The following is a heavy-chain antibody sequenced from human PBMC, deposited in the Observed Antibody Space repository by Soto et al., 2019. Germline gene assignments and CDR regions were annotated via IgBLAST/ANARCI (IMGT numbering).Heavy chain of an antibody. V-gene: IGHV5-10-1*01. J-gene: IGHJ6*04. CDR2: IDPSDSYT. Sequence: PGESLKISCKGSGYSFTSYWISWVRQMPGKGLEWMGRIDPSDSYTNYSPSFQGHVTISADKSISTAYLQWSSLKASDTAMYYCAIPYYGVNSPHYYHYGMHVWAKGPTVTVSS. D-gene: IGHD4-17*01. CDR1: GYSFTSYW. CDR3: AIPYYGVNSPHYYHYGMHV.